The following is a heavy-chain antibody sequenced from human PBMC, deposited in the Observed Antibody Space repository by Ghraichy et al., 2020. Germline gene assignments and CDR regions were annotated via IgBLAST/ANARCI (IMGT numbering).Heavy chain of an antibody. CDR1: GFTFSSDW. D-gene: IGHD3-10*01. V-gene: IGHV3-74*01. J-gene: IGHJ4*02. Sequence: GGSLRLSCADSGFTFSSDWLHWFRQASGKGPVWVSRINSDGSIINYAESVRGRFTISRDNAKNTLYLQMNSLRAEDTAVYYCVRDAFGPRDYWGQGPLVTVTS. CDR2: INSDGSII. CDR3: VRDAFGPRDY.